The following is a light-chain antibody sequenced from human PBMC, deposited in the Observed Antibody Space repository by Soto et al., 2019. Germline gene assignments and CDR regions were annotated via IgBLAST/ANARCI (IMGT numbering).Light chain of an antibody. CDR3: QHYSNWPFT. CDR2: AAS. CDR1: QSVRSN. V-gene: IGKV3-15*01. Sequence: EIEMTQSPSTLSASLGDRATLSCRASQSVRSNVAWYQQKPGQAPTLLIYAASAMATGIPARFSGSGSGTEFTLTISSLQSEDFAAYYCQHYSNWPFTFGQGTKMEI. J-gene: IGKJ2*01.